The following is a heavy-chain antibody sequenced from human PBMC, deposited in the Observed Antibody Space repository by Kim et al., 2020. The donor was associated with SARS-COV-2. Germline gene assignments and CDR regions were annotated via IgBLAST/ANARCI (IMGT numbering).Heavy chain of an antibody. Sequence: KSRVTISVDTSKNQFSLKLSSVTAADTAVYYCARVRGGQLLGYYYYGMDVWGQGTTVTVSS. J-gene: IGHJ6*02. D-gene: IGHD1-26*01. V-gene: IGHV4-59*01. CDR3: ARVRGGQLLGYYYYGMDV.